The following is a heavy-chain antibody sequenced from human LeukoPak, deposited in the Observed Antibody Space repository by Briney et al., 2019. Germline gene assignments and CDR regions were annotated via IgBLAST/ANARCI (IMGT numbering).Heavy chain of an antibody. Sequence: SETLSLTCTVSGGSISSSSYYWGWIRQPPWKGLEWIGSIYYSGSTYYNPSLKSRVTISVDTSKNQFSLKLSSVTAADTAVYYCARRGTIKVAGTRDFDYWGQGTLVTVSS. CDR3: ARRGTIKVAGTRDFDY. D-gene: IGHD6-19*01. CDR2: IYYSGST. J-gene: IGHJ4*02. CDR1: GGSISSSSYY. V-gene: IGHV4-39*01.